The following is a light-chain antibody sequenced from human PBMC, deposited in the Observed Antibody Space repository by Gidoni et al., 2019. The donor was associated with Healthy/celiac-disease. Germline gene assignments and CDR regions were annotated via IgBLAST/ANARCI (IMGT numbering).Light chain of an antibody. Sequence: DIQMTQSPSSLSASVGDRVTITCQASQDISNYLNWYQQKPGKAPKLLIYDASNVETGVPSRFSGSGSGTEFTVTIRSLQPEDIATYYCQQDDKLPPLTFGGGTKVEIK. CDR3: QQDDKLPPLT. CDR1: QDISNY. V-gene: IGKV1-33*01. CDR2: DAS. J-gene: IGKJ4*01.